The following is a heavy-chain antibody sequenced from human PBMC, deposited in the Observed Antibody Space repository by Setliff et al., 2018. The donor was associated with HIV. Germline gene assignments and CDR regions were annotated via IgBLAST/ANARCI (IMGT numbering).Heavy chain of an antibody. D-gene: IGHD4-17*01. CDR2: IIPMLGTA. J-gene: IGHJ5*02. CDR1: GGTFSSYA. Sequence: SVKVSCKASGGTFSSYAISWVRQAPGQGLEWMGGIIPMLGTANYARDFQGKVTITADKSTSTAYMALSSLRSEDTAVYYCARADPVVTERSHDFGGNSGGWFDPWGQGTLVTVSS. CDR3: ARADPVVTERSHDFGGNSGGWFDP. V-gene: IGHV1-69*10.